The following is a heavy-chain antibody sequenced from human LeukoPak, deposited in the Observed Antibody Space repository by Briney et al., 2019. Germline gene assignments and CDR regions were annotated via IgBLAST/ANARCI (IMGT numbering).Heavy chain of an antibody. J-gene: IGHJ4*02. CDR1: GGTFSSYA. Sequence: ASVKVSCKASGGTFSSYAISWVRQAPGQGLEWMGRIIPILGIANYAQKFQGRVTITADKSTSTAYMELSSLRSDDTAVYYCARDDATELAYCGGDCYLDYWGQGTLVTVSS. CDR2: IIPILGIA. D-gene: IGHD2-21*02. V-gene: IGHV1-69*04. CDR3: ARDDATELAYCGGDCYLDY.